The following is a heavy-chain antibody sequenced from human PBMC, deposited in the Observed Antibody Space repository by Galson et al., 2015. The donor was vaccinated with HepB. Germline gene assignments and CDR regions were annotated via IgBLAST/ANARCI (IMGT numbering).Heavy chain of an antibody. CDR2: INHSGST. J-gene: IGHJ5*02. CDR3: ARRPYRVANWFDP. D-gene: IGHD2-15*01. Sequence: ETLSLTCAVYGGSFSGYYWSWIRQPPGKGLEWIGEINHSGSTNYNPSLKSRVTISVDTSKNQFSLKLSSVTAADTAVYYCARRPYRVANWFDPWGQGTLVTVSS. CDR1: GGSFSGYY. V-gene: IGHV4-34*01.